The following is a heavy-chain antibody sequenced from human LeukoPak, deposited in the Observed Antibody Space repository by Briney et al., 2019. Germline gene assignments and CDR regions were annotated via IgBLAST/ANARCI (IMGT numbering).Heavy chain of an antibody. CDR1: GFTVSSNH. CDR2: IYSGGST. Sequence: GGSLRLSCAASGFTVSSNHMSWVRQSPVKGLEWVAIIYSGGSTYYPDSVKGRFTISRDNSKNTLYLQMNSLRAEDTAVYYCARDREDIVVVPAATSNYYYYYYMDVWGKGTTVTISS. D-gene: IGHD2-2*01. V-gene: IGHV3-53*01. CDR3: ARDREDIVVVPAATSNYYYYYYMDV. J-gene: IGHJ6*03.